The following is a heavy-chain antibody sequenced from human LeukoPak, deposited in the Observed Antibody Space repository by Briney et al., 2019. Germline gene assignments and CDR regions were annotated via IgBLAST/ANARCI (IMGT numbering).Heavy chain of an antibody. CDR2: ISSSSSYI. CDR1: GFTFSSYS. V-gene: IGHV3-21*01. D-gene: IGHD1-7*01. CDR3: ARAHNWKYGSFDF. Sequence: GGSLRLSCAASGFTFSSYSMNWVRQAPGEGLEWVSCISSSSSYIYYADSVKGRFTISRDNAKNSLYLQMNSLRAEDTAVYYCARAHNWKYGSFDFWGQGTLVTVSS. J-gene: IGHJ4*02.